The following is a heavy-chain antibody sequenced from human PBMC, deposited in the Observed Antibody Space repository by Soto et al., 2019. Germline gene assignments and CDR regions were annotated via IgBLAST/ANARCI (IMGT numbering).Heavy chain of an antibody. Sequence: EVQLVESGGGLVQPGGSLRLSCAASGFTFSSYWMHWVRQAPGKGLVWVSRINSDGSSTSYADSVKGRFTISRDNAKNTLYLQMNSLRAEDTAVYYCVRTSLVVAAATLEDYWGQRTLVTVSS. V-gene: IGHV3-74*01. CDR2: INSDGSST. CDR3: VRTSLVVAAATLEDY. CDR1: GFTFSSYW. J-gene: IGHJ4*02. D-gene: IGHD2-15*01.